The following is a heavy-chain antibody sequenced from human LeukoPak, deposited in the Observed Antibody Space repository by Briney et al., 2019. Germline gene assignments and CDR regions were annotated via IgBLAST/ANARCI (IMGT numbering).Heavy chain of an antibody. CDR1: GGSITSSNW. CDR2: IYHSGST. J-gene: IGHJ3*02. D-gene: IGHD6-25*01. V-gene: IGHV4-4*02. CDR3: ARDGGPDAVDI. Sequence: SETLSLTCAVSGGSITSSNWWSWVRQPPRKGLGWIGEIYHSGSTNYNPSLKSRVTISVDKSKCQFSLKLSSVAAADTAVYYCARDGGPDAVDIWGQGTMVTVSS.